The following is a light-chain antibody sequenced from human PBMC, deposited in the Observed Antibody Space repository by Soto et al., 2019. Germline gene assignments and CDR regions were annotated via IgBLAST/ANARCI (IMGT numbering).Light chain of an antibody. J-gene: IGKJ1*01. Sequence: DIQMTQSPSTLSASVGDRVTITCRASQSVDRWLAWYQQRPGKAPKALIYKASNLERGVPSRFSGSGSGTEFTLTITSLQPGDIATYYCQQYTTLVTFGQGTMVEMK. CDR1: QSVDRW. CDR2: KAS. CDR3: QQYTTLVT. V-gene: IGKV1-5*03.